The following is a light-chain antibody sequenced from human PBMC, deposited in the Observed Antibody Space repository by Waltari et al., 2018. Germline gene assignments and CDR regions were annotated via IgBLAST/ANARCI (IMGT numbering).Light chain of an antibody. J-gene: IGKJ4*01. CDR2: DAS. CDR1: QSIDNF. V-gene: IGKV3-11*01. CDR3: QQRSNWPLT. Sequence: EVVLTQSPATLSLSPGEGATLSCRPSQSIDNFLAWYQQRPGQAPRLLIFDASNRATGIPARFSGSGSGTDFTLTISGLEPEDFAVYYCQQRSNWPLTFGGGTKVEMK.